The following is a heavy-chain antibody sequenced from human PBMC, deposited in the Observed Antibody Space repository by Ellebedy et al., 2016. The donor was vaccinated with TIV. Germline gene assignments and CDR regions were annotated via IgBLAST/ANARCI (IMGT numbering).Heavy chain of an antibody. J-gene: IGHJ4*02. CDR1: GFTFSSYA. V-gene: IGHV3-23*01. D-gene: IGHD4-23*01. CDR2: VSGSGGST. CDR3: AGKGGNSAAFDY. Sequence: GESLKISCAASGFTFSSYAMSWVRQAPGKGLEWVSGVSGSGGSTYYADSVKGRFTISRDNSKNTLFLQMNSLKAEDTAVYYCAGKGGNSAAFDYWGQGTLVIVSS.